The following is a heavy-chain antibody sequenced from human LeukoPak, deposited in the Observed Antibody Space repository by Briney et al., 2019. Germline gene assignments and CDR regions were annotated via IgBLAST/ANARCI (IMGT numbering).Heavy chain of an antibody. CDR1: GGSISSSSYY. Sequence: SETLSLTCTVSGGSISSSSYYWGWIRQPPGKGLEWIGSIYYSGSTYYNASLKSQVSISIDTSKNQFSLRLTSVTAADTAVYYCARDLGSSGWYYAFDIWGQGTMVTVSS. CDR2: IYYSGST. CDR3: ARDLGSSGWYYAFDI. D-gene: IGHD6-19*01. J-gene: IGHJ3*02. V-gene: IGHV4-39*02.